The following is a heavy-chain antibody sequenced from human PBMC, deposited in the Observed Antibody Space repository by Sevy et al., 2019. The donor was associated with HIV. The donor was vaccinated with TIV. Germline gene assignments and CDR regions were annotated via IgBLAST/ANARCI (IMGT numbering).Heavy chain of an antibody. D-gene: IGHD2-2*01. CDR3: AKDLSTSSLRFQVAYFDY. Sequence: GGSLRLSCAASGFTFSSYAMSWVRQAPGKGLEWVSGISDSGDNTYYTDSVKGRFTISRDNSKNTLYLQMNSLRGEDTAVYYCAKDLSTSSLRFQVAYFDYWGQGTLVTVSS. CDR1: GFTFSSYA. J-gene: IGHJ4*02. CDR2: ISDSGDNT. V-gene: IGHV3-23*01.